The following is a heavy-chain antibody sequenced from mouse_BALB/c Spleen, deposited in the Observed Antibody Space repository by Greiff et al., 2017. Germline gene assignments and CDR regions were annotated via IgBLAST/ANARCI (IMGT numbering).Heavy chain of an antibody. CDR2: IDPENGDT. V-gene: IGHV14-4*02. CDR3: NVHYYGY. CDR1: GFNIKDYY. D-gene: IGHD1-2*01. Sequence: EVQLQQSGAELVRSGASVKLSCTASGFNIKDYYMHWVKQRPEQGLEWIGWIDPENGDTEYAPKFQGKATMTADTSSNTAYLQLSSLTSEDTAVYYCNVHYYGYWGQGTTLTVSS. J-gene: IGHJ2*01.